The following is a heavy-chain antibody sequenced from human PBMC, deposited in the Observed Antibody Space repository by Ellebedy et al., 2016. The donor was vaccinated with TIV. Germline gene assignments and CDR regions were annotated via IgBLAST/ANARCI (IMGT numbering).Heavy chain of an antibody. CDR2: IYYSGST. J-gene: IGHJ2*01. V-gene: IGHV4-59*08. CDR3: GVIPTYWYFDL. Sequence: SETLSLTCTVSGGSISSYYWSWIRQPPGKGLEWIGYIYYSGSTNYNPSLKSRVTISVDTSKNQFSLKLSSVTAADTAVYYCGVIPTYWYFDLWGRGTLVTVSS. CDR1: GGSISSYY. D-gene: IGHD3-22*01.